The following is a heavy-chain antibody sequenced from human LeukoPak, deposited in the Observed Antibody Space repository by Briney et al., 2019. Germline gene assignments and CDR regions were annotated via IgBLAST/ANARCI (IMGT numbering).Heavy chain of an antibody. CDR3: ARQPKECTPGVFITGKACWFDP. V-gene: IGHV4-39*01. D-gene: IGHD2-15*01. CDR1: GGSISSGHYY. CDR2: IYYSGTT. J-gene: IGHJ5*02. Sequence: SETLSLTCSVSGGSISSGHYYWAWIRQPPGKGLQWIGSIYYSGTTYNNPSLKSRVTISVDTSKNQFSLNLSSVTAADTAFYYCARQPKECTPGVFITGKACWFDPLGPGNPGHRLL.